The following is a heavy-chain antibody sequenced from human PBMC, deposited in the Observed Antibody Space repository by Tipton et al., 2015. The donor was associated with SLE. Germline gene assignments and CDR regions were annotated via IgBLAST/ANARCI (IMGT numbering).Heavy chain of an antibody. Sequence: TLSLTCTVSGGSFSSGGYYWSWIHQHPGKGLEWVGYIFNSGSTYGGSSYYNPSLKSRVTISLDTSKNQFSLRLSSVTASDTAVYYCASSYSGYAYAFDIWGQGTMVTVSS. J-gene: IGHJ3*02. V-gene: IGHV4-31*03. CDR1: GGSFSSGGYY. CDR3: ASSYSGYAYAFDI. D-gene: IGHD5-12*01. CDR2: IFNSGST.